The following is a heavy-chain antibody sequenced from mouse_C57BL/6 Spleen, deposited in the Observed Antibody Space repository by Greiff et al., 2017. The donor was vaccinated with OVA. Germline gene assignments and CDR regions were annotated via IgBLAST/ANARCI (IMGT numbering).Heavy chain of an antibody. D-gene: IGHD1-1*01. J-gene: IGHJ3*01. CDR1: GFTFSDYG. CDR2: SSSGSSTI. Sequence: EVKLMESGGGLVKPGGSLKLSCAASGFTFSDYGMHWVRQAPEKGLEWVAYSSSGSSTIYYADTVKGRFTNSRDNAKNNLFLQMTSLRSEDTAMYYCARSTTVVAPFAYWGQGTLVTVSA. V-gene: IGHV5-17*01. CDR3: ARSTTVVAPFAY.